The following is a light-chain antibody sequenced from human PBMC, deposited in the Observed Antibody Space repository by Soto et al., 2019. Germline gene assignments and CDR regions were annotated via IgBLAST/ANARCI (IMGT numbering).Light chain of an antibody. J-gene: IGKJ2*01. V-gene: IGKV3-11*01. CDR1: QSVSSY. CDR3: QQRSNWPRT. CDR2: DAS. Sequence: EIVLTQSPATLSLSPGERATLSCRASQSVSSYLAWYQQKPGQAPSLLIYDASNRATGIPARFSGSGSGTDFTLTISSLEPEDFAVYYCQQRSNWPRTFGQGTKLENK.